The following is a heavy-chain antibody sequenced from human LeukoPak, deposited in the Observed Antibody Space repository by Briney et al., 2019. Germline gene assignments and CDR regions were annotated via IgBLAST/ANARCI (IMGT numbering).Heavy chain of an antibody. V-gene: IGHV4-61*09. D-gene: IGHD3-10*01. J-gene: IGHJ4*02. Sequence: KPSQTLSLTCTVSGGSISSGSYDWYWIRQPAGKGLGWIGHIYTSGSSNYSPSLKSRVTISVDTSKNQFSLKLTSVTAADTAVYYCTKGRGIWGQGTLVTVSS. CDR2: IYTSGSS. CDR1: GGSISSGSYD. CDR3: TKGRGI.